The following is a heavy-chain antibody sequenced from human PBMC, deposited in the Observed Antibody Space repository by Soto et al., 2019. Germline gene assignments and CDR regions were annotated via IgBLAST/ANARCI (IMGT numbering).Heavy chain of an antibody. V-gene: IGHV6-1*01. CDR2: TYYRSKWYN. CDR1: GDSVSSNSAA. Sequence: QVQLQQSGPGLVKPSQTLSLTCAISGDSVSSNSAAWNWIRQSPSRGLEWLGRTYYRSKWYNDYAVSVKSRITINPDTSKNQFSLQLNSVTPEDTAVYYCGGGYCSGGSCYSGYYGMDVWGQGTTVTVSS. CDR3: GGGYCSGGSCYSGYYGMDV. J-gene: IGHJ6*02. D-gene: IGHD2-15*01.